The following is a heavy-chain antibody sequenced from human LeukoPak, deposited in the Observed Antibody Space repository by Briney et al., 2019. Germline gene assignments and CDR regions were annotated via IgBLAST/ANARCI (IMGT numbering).Heavy chain of an antibody. CDR2: INPNNGGT. Sequence: GASVKVSCKASGYTFTGYYIHWVRQAPGQGLEWMGWINPNNGGTNYARGFQGRVTMTRDTSISTAYMELTGLTSDDTAVYYCARDLKVKRIQLWLGPGYWGQGTLVTVSS. CDR1: GYTFTGYY. V-gene: IGHV1-2*02. D-gene: IGHD5-18*01. J-gene: IGHJ4*02. CDR3: ARDLKVKRIQLWLGPGY.